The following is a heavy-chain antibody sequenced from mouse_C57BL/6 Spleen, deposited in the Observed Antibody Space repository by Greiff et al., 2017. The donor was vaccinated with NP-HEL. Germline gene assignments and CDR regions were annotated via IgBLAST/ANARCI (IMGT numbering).Heavy chain of an antibody. V-gene: IGHV1-52*01. Sequence: QVQLQQPGAELVRPGSSVKLSCKASGYTFTSYWMHWVKQRPIQGLEWIGNIDPSDSETHYNQKFKDKATLTVDKSSSTAYMQLSSLTSEDSAVYYCARTSNRGYFDYWGQGTTLTVSS. CDR1: GYTFTSYW. J-gene: IGHJ2*01. D-gene: IGHD2-5*01. CDR3: ARTSNRGYFDY. CDR2: IDPSDSET.